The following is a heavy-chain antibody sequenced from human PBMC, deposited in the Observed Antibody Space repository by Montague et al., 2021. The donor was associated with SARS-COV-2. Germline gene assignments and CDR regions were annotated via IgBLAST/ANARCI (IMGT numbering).Heavy chain of an antibody. D-gene: IGHD5-12*01. CDR2: IYDSGST. CDR1: GGSIGSSSYY. Sequence: SETLSLTCTVSGGSIGSSSYYWGWIRQPPGKGLEWIGSIYDSGSTYYXPSLKSRVTISVDTSKNHFSLKLNSVTAADTAVYYCARRGRKLLPVATTIGGFDIWGQGTMVTVSS. V-gene: IGHV4-39*02. J-gene: IGHJ3*02. CDR3: ARRGRKLLPVATTIGGFDI.